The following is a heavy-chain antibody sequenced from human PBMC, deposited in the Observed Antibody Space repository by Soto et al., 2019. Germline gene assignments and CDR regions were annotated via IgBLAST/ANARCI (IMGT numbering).Heavy chain of an antibody. Sequence: QVQLQESGPGLVKPSQTLSLTCSVSGVSINTGGYYWSWIRHHPGKGLEWIGYIYYTGHTFYNPSLKSRVAMSLDTSKNQFSLKLSSVTAADTAVYYCARGSQLERDALDIWGQGTMVTVSS. CDR2: IYYTGHT. J-gene: IGHJ3*02. CDR1: GVSINTGGYY. CDR3: ARGSQLERDALDI. V-gene: IGHV4-31*03. D-gene: IGHD1-1*01.